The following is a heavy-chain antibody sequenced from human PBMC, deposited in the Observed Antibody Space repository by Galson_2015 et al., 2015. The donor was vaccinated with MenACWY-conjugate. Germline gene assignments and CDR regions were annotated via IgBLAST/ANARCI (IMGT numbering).Heavy chain of an antibody. V-gene: IGHV3-48*02. CDR2: ISPGSGII. CDR1: GITFSHCG. J-gene: IGHJ4*02. Sequence: SLRLSCAASGITFSHCGMNWVRQAPGKGLEWISYISPGSGIIYYADSAKGRFTISRDDAKNSLFLQISSLRDEDTAAYYCAWGRNPTVKSMYLDYWGQGTLVTVSS. D-gene: IGHD1-14*01. CDR3: AWGRNPTVKSMYLDY.